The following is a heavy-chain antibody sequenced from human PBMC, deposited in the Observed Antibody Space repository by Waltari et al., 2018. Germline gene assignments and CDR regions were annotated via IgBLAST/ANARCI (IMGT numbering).Heavy chain of an antibody. CDR3: ARASSMIVVADWGYFDL. J-gene: IGHJ2*01. V-gene: IGHV1-2*02. CDR2: SNPNSGGT. D-gene: IGHD3-22*01. CDR1: GYTFTGYY. Sequence: QVQLVQSGAEVKKPGASVKVSCKASGYTFTGYYMHWVRQAPGQGLEWMGGSNPNSGGTNYAQKFQGRVTMTRDTSISTAYMELSRLRSDDTAVYYCARASSMIVVADWGYFDLWGRGTLVTVSS.